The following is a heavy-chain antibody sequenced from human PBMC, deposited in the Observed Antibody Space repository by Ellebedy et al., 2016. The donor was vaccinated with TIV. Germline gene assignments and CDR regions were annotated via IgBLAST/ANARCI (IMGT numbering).Heavy chain of an antibody. CDR1: GLTFSSHA. V-gene: IGHV3-23*01. CDR3: ARDPVGVGPAFDI. D-gene: IGHD4-23*01. CDR2: ISGSGDNT. J-gene: IGHJ3*02. Sequence: GESLKISCAASGLTFSSHAMSWVRQAPGKGLEWVSSISGSGDNTYYADSVKGRFNISRDNSKNTLSLQRNSLRAEDTAVYYCARDPVGVGPAFDIWGQGTMVTVSS.